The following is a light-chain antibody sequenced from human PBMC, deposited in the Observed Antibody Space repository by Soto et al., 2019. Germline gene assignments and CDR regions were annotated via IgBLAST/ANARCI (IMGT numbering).Light chain of an antibody. V-gene: IGKV1-39*01. Sequence: DIQMTQSPSSLSASVGDRGTISCRASQSISIYLNWYQQKPGKAPEVLIFAASTLHSGVTSRFSGSASGAYIILTISILQPEAFASYYCQQNCIYPPTFGPGTKV. J-gene: IGKJ1*01. CDR3: QQNCIYPPT. CDR1: QSISIY. CDR2: AAS.